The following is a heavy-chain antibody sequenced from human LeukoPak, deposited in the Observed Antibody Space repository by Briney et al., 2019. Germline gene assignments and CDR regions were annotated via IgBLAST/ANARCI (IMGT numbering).Heavy chain of an antibody. J-gene: IGHJ4*02. CDR2: TSSSDAGT. D-gene: IGHD2-15*01. Sequence: GSLRLSCAASGFTFSNYWMHWVRQAPGKGLEWVSATSSSDAGTYHAESVRGRFTISRDNSKNTLYLQMNSLRADDAAVYYCARAPVTSCRGAFCYPFDIWGQGTLVTVSS. CDR3: ARAPVTSCRGAFCYPFDI. CDR1: GFTFSNYW. V-gene: IGHV3-23*01.